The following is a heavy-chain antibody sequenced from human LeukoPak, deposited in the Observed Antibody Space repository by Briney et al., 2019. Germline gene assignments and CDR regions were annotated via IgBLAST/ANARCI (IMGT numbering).Heavy chain of an antibody. V-gene: IGHV4-38-2*01. CDR1: GYSISSVYY. CDR2: IYHSGST. J-gene: IGHJ4*02. CDR3: ASSPSYSVSSFDY. D-gene: IGHD2-21*01. Sequence: PSETLSLTCAVSGYSISSVYYWGWIRQPPGKGLEWIGSIYHSGSTYYNPSLKSRVTISVDTSKNQFSLKLSSVTAADTAVYYCASSPSYSVSSFDYWGQGTLVTVSS.